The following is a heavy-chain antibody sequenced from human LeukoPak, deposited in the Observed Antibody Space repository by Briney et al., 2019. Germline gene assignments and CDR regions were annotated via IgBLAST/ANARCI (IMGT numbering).Heavy chain of an antibody. CDR3: ATWDSGRYSQIDN. CDR1: GGPVSSSSYY. CDR2: IYYAGDT. Sequence: SGTLSLTCTVSGGPVSSSSYYWGWVRQSPEKGLECVGTIYYAGDTYYNPSLESRLTISVDTSKNQFSLKLRSVTAADTAVYYCATWDSGRYSQIDNWGQGTLVTVSS. V-gene: IGHV4-39*01. J-gene: IGHJ4*02. D-gene: IGHD1-26*01.